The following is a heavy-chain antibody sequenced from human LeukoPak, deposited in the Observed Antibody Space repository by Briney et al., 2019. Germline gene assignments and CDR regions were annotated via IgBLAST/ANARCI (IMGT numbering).Heavy chain of an antibody. Sequence: GGSLRLSCAASGFTFSSYAMSWVRQAPGKGLEWVSAISGSGGSTYYADSVKGRFTISRDNSKNTLYLQMNSLRADDMAVYYCAKDQPDFWSGYADYWGQGILVTVSS. CDR1: GFTFSSYA. J-gene: IGHJ4*02. D-gene: IGHD3-3*01. CDR3: AKDQPDFWSGYADY. V-gene: IGHV3-23*01. CDR2: ISGSGGST.